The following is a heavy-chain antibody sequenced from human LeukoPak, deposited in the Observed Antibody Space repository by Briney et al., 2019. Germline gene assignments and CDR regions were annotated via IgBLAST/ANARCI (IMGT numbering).Heavy chain of an antibody. CDR2: IYYSGST. Sequence: PGGSLRLSCAASGFTFSTFWMTWVRQAPGKGLEWIGYIYYSGSTNYNPSLKSRVTISVDTSKKQFSLKLSSVTAADTAVYYCARDDGDRVGHFDYWGQGTLVTVSS. CDR1: GFTFSTFW. J-gene: IGHJ4*02. D-gene: IGHD1-26*01. V-gene: IGHV4-59*12. CDR3: ARDDGDRVGHFDY.